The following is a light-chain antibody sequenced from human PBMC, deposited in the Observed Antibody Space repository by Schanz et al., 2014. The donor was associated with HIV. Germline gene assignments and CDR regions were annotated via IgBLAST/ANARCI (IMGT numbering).Light chain of an antibody. CDR2: GAS. J-gene: IGKJ3*01. V-gene: IGKV1-39*01. Sequence: DIQMTQSPSTLSASVGDRVTITCRASQSISNYLNWYQVKPGKAPKLLIYGASSLQNGVPSRFRGSGSGTDFTLTISSLEPEDFAVYYCQQRSNWPPLFTFGPGTKVDIK. CDR3: QQRSNWPPLFT. CDR1: QSISNY.